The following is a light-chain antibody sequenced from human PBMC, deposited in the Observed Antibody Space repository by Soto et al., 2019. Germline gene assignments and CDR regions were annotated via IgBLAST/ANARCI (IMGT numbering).Light chain of an antibody. CDR3: VTWDTSLNAWL. CDR2: GNA. J-gene: IGLJ3*02. Sequence: QSVLTQAPSVSAPPGQKVTISCSGSNSNIGTNFVSWYQQLPGTTPKLLIHGNANRPSGIPDRFSASKSGASATLVIAGLQPGDEATYYCVTWDTSLNAWLFGGGTKLTVL. CDR1: NSNIGTNF. V-gene: IGLV1-51*01.